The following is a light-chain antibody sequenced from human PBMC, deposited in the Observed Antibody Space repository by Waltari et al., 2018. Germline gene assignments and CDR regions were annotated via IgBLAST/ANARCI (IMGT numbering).Light chain of an antibody. CDR3: NSRESRDKYIFV. CDR1: SLRHSY. V-gene: IGLV3-19*01. CDR2: DKN. J-gene: IGLJ1*01. Sequence: SSELTQDPSVSVALGQTVRITCQGDSLRHSYANWYQQKAGQAPVLVVYDKNNRPSGIPDRFSGSRSGDTASLTITGAQAEDEADYYCNSRESRDKYIFVFGTGTKVTVL.